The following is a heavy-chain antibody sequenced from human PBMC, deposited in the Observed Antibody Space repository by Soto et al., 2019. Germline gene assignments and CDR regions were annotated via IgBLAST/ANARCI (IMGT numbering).Heavy chain of an antibody. CDR1: GFTFGDYA. V-gene: IGHV3-49*03. CDR2: IRSKVFGGTP. CDR3: TRVHTTGPVIPDY. J-gene: IGHJ4*02. Sequence: GGSLRLSCTGSGFTFGDYALSWFRQTPGKGLEWVGFIRSKVFGGTPEYGASVKGRFTISRDDSRGIAYLQMNSLKTEDTGVYYCTRVHTTGPVIPDYWGQGTLVTVSS. D-gene: IGHD3-9*01.